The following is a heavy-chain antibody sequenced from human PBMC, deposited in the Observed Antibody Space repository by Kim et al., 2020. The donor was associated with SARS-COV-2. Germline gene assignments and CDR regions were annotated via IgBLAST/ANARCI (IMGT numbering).Heavy chain of an antibody. CDR1: GFTFDDYA. J-gene: IGHJ4*02. V-gene: IGHV3-9*01. Sequence: GGSLRLSCAASGFTFDDYAMHWVRQAPGKGLEWVSGISWNSGSIGYADSVKGRFTISRDNAKNSLYLQMNSLRAEDTALYYCAKDPYPSGSYSFDYWGQG. CDR2: ISWNSGSI. CDR3: AKDPYPSGSYSFDY. D-gene: IGHD1-26*01.